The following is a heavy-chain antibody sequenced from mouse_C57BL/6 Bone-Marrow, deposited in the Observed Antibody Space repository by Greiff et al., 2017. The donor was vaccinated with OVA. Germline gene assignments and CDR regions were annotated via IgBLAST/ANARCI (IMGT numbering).Heavy chain of an antibody. Sequence: QVQLQQPGAELVKPGASVKLSCKASGYTFTSYWMHWVKQRPGQGLEWIGMIHPNSGSTNYNEKFKSKATLTVDKSSSTAYMQHSSLTSEDSAVYCCARSTVVPFDDWGQGTTLTVSS. CDR1: GYTFTSYW. D-gene: IGHD1-1*01. CDR3: ARSTVVPFDD. CDR2: IHPNSGST. J-gene: IGHJ2*01. V-gene: IGHV1-64*01.